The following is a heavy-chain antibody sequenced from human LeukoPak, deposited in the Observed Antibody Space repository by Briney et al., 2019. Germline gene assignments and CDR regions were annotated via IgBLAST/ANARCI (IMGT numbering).Heavy chain of an antibody. V-gene: IGHV4-59*01. Sequence: SETLSLTCTVSGGSISSYYWSWIRQPPGKGLEWIGYIYYSGSTNYNPSLKSRVTISVDTSKNQFSLKLSSVTAADTAVYYCAREGRNYDILTGYRYYFDYWAQGTLVTVSS. CDR1: GGSISSYY. D-gene: IGHD3-9*01. CDR2: IYYSGST. CDR3: AREGRNYDILTGYRYYFDY. J-gene: IGHJ4*02.